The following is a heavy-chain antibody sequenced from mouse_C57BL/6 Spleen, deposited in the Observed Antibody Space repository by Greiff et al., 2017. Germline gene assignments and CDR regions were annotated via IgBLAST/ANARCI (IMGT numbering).Heavy chain of an antibody. CDR2: IYPGSGST. J-gene: IGHJ4*01. Sequence: QVQLQQPGAELVKPGASVKMSCKASGYTFTSYWITWVKQRPGQGLEWIGDIYPGSGSTNYNEKFKSKATLTVDTSSSTAYMQLSSLSSDDSAVYYCARGYDPYYAMDYGGQGTSVTVSS. V-gene: IGHV1-55*01. CDR1: GYTFTSYW. CDR3: ARGYDPYYAMDY. D-gene: IGHD2-10*02.